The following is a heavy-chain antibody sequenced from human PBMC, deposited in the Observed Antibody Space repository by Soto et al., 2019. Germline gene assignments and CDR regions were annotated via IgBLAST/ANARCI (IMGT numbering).Heavy chain of an antibody. J-gene: IGHJ6*02. CDR1: GGTFSSYA. V-gene: IGHV1-69*13. CDR2: IIPIFGTA. CDR3: ARESYDILTGPIYYYYYGMDV. D-gene: IGHD3-9*01. Sequence: SVKVSCKASGGTFSSYAISWVRQAPGQGLEWMGGIIPIFGTANYAQKFQGRVTITADESTSTAYMELSSLRSEDMAVYYCARESYDILTGPIYYYYYGMDVWGQGTTVTVSS.